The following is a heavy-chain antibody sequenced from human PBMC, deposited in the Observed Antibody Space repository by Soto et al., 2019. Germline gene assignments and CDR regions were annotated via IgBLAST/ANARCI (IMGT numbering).Heavy chain of an antibody. Sequence: QVQLQQWGAGLLKPSETLSLTCAVYGGSFSGYYWTWIRQSPEKGLEWIGEVNHSGTTYYNPSLKTRVTISVHTPKNQFSLKMSSVTAADTAVYYCARGIGYCSSMNCHSSRRLRFDSWGQGTLVTVSS. CDR1: GGSFSGYY. D-gene: IGHD2-2*01. J-gene: IGHJ4*02. CDR2: VNHSGTT. V-gene: IGHV4-34*01. CDR3: ARGIGYCSSMNCHSSRRLRFDS.